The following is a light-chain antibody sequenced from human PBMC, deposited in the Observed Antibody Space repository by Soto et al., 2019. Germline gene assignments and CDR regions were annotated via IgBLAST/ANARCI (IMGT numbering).Light chain of an antibody. CDR1: QDISVY. CDR2: DAS. CDR3: QQYESLPPL. V-gene: IGKV1-33*01. J-gene: IGKJ3*01. Sequence: DIQLTQSPSSLSASVGETVTVTCQASQDISVYLNWYQEKPGKAPTLLIYDASNLKTGVPSRFSGGGSGTDFTFSITSLQPEDVATYYCQQYESLPPLFGPGTTVQIK.